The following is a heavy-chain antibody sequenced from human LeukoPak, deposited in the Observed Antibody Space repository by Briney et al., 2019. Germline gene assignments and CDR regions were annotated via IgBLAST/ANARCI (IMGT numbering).Heavy chain of an antibody. D-gene: IGHD3-22*01. CDR1: GFTFSSYW. J-gene: IGHJ4*02. CDR2: INSDGSST. V-gene: IGHV3-74*01. CDR3: ARVGYYYDSSGYYHYFDY. Sequence: GGSLRLSCAASGFTFSSYWMHWVRHAPGKGLVWVSRINSDGSSTSYADSVKGRFTIPRDNAKNTLYLQMNSLRAEDTAVYYCARVGYYYDSSGYYHYFDYWGQGTLVTVSS.